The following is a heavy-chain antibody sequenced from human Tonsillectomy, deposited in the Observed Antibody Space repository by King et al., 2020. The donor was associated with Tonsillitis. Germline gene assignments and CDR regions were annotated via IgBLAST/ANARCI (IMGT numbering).Heavy chain of an antibody. J-gene: IGHJ6*03. Sequence: QLVQSGTEVKKPGSSVKASCKASGGTFSSYAISWVRQAPGQGLEWMGEIIPIFDTANYAQNFQGRVTITADKSTSTAYMELSSLRSEDTAVYYCAREDSGYDYVGYYYYYMDVWGKGTTVIVSS. V-gene: IGHV1-69*06. D-gene: IGHD5-12*01. CDR1: GGTFSSYA. CDR2: IIPIFDTA. CDR3: AREDSGYDYVGYYYYYMDV.